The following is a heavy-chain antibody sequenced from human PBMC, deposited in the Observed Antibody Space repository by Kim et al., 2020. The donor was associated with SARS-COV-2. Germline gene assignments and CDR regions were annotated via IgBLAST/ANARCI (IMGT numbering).Heavy chain of an antibody. CDR3: AREGVVVPAAIGLGDYFDY. V-gene: IGHV3-21*01. D-gene: IGHD2-2*02. J-gene: IGHJ4*02. Sequence: GGSLRLSCAASGFTFSSYSMNWVRQAPGKGLEWVSSISSSSSYIYYADSVKGRFTISRDNAKNSLYLQMNSLRAEDTAVYYCAREGVVVPAAIGLGDYFDYWGQGTLVTVSS. CDR1: GFTFSSYS. CDR2: ISSSSSYI.